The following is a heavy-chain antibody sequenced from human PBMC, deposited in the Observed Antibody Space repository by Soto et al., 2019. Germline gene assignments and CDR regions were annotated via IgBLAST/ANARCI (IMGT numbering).Heavy chain of an antibody. Sequence: QITLNESGPTLVKSTQTLTLTCTFSGFSLSTSGEGVGWIRQSPGKALEWLALIYWDEDKRYSPSLKSRHTIPTDTSANEVVLTMTNMDPVDTGTYYCAHKGGRGAGMDVWGQGTTVTVSS. J-gene: IGHJ6*02. CDR1: GFSLSTSGEG. CDR2: IYWDEDK. D-gene: IGHD2-15*01. V-gene: IGHV2-5*02. CDR3: AHKGGRGAGMDV.